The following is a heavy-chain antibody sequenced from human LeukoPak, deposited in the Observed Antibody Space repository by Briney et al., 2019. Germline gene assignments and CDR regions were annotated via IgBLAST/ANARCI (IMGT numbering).Heavy chain of an antibody. V-gene: IGHV4-59*12. CDR1: GGSISSYY. CDR2: IYYSGST. Sequence: SETLSLTCTVSGGSISSYYWSWIRQPPGKGLEWIGYIYYSGSTNYNPSLKSRVTISVDTSKNQFSLKLSSVAAADTAVYYCARLPQWELPWYNWFDPWGQGTLVTVSS. D-gene: IGHD1-26*01. J-gene: IGHJ5*02. CDR3: ARLPQWELPWYNWFDP.